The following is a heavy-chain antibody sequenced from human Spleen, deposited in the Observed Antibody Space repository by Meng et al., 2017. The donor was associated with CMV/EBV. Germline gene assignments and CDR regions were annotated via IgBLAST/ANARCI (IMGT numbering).Heavy chain of an antibody. J-gene: IGHJ3*02. Sequence: GESLKISCAASGFTFSSYWMSWVRQAPGKGLEWVGRIKSKTDGGTTDYAAPVKGRFTISRDDSKNTLYLQKNSLKTEDTAVYYCTTDTPLQNIVMRSDAFDIWGQGTMVTVSS. D-gene: IGHD2/OR15-2a*01. V-gene: IGHV3-15*01. CDR3: TTDTPLQNIVMRSDAFDI. CDR2: IKSKTDGGTT. CDR1: GFTFSSYW.